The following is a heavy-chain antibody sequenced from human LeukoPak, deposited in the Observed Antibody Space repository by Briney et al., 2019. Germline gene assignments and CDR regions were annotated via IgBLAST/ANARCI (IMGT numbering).Heavy chain of an antibody. CDR3: ARLGYCSGGSCYSYAFDI. Sequence: SETLSLTCTVSGDSISSSYWSWIRQPPGKGLEWIGYIYYSGSTNYNPSLKSRVTISVDTSKNQFSLRLSSVTAADTAVYYCARLGYCSGGSCYSYAFDIWGQGTMVTVSS. J-gene: IGHJ3*02. CDR1: GDSISSSY. CDR2: IYYSGST. V-gene: IGHV4-59*01. D-gene: IGHD2-15*01.